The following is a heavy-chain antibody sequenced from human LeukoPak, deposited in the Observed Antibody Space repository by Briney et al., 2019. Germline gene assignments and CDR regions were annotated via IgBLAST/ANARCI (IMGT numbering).Heavy chain of an antibody. V-gene: IGHV3-30*02. J-gene: IGHJ1*01. CDR3: AKGPPVVVTVILAEYFQH. D-gene: IGHD2-21*02. CDR1: GFTFSNYD. CDR2: IRYDGTNK. Sequence: GGPLRLSCAASGFTFSNYDLHWVRQAPGKGLEWVAFIRYDGTNKYYADSVKGRFTISRDNSKNTLYLQMNSLRAEDTAVYYCAKGPPVVVTVILAEYFQHWGQGTLVTVSS.